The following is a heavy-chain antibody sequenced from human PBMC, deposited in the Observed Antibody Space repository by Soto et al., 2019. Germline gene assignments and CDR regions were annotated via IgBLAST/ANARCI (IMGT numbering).Heavy chain of an antibody. Sequence: GGSLRLSCAASGFTFSSYWMSWVRQAPGKGLEWVANIKQDGSEKYYVDSVKGRFTIARDNAKNSLYLQMNSLRAEETAVYYCASYYSYYGMDVWGQGTTVTVSS. V-gene: IGHV3-7*03. CDR3: ASYYSYYGMDV. J-gene: IGHJ6*02. CDR2: IKQDGSEK. CDR1: GFTFSSYW.